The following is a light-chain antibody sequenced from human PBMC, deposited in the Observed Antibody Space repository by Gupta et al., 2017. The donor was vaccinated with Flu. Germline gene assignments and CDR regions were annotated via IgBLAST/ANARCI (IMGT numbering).Light chain of an antibody. J-gene: IGLJ2*01. V-gene: IGLV2-11*01. CDR3: SSYTGNYTLV. CDR1: SSDVGAYNY. CDR2: DVM. Sequence: QSALTQPRSVSGSPGQSVIVSCTGTSSDVGAYNYVSWYQQHPGKAPKLMIYDVMKRPSGVPDRFSGSKSGNTASLTISGLQAEDEADYYCSSYTGNYTLVFGGGTKLTVL.